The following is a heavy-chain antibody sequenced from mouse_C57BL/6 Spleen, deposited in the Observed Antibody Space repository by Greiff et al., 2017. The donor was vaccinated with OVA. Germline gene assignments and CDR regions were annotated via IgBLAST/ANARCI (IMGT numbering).Heavy chain of an antibody. V-gene: IGHV14-2*01. CDR3: AGSGSGHWYFDV. Sequence: EVQLQQSGAELVQPGASVKLSCTASGFYIKDYYMHWVKQRTEQGLEWIGRIDPEDGEAKYAPTFQGKATITADPSSSTAYLQISSLTSDDTAVYYCAGSGSGHWYFDVWGTGTTVTVSS. CDR1: GFYIKDYY. J-gene: IGHJ1*03. D-gene: IGHD1-1*01. CDR2: IDPEDGEA.